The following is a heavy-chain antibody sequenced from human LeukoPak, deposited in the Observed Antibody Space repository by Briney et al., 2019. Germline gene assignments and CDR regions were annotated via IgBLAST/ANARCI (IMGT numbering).Heavy chain of an antibody. CDR3: AREAVGDGYNPEYFQH. D-gene: IGHD5-24*01. Sequence: SETLSLTCAVYGGSFSGYYWSWIRQPPGKGLEWIGEINHSGSTNYNPSLKSRVTISVDTSKNQFSLKLSSVTAADTAVYYCAREAVGDGYNPEYFQHWGQSTLVTVSS. V-gene: IGHV4-34*01. J-gene: IGHJ1*01. CDR2: INHSGST. CDR1: GGSFSGYY.